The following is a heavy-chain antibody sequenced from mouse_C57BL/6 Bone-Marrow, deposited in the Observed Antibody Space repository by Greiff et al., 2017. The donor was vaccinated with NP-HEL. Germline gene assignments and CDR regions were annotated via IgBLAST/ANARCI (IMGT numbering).Heavy chain of an antibody. CDR3: TRTTVVAFYWYFDV. CDR1: GFNIKDDY. Sequence: VQLQQSGAELVRPGASVKLSCTASGFNIKDDYMHWVKQRPEQGLEWIGWIDPENGDTEYASKFQGKATITADTSSNTAYLQLSSLTSEDTAVYYCTRTTVVAFYWYFDVWGTGTTVTVSS. J-gene: IGHJ1*03. CDR2: IDPENGDT. V-gene: IGHV14-4*01. D-gene: IGHD1-1*01.